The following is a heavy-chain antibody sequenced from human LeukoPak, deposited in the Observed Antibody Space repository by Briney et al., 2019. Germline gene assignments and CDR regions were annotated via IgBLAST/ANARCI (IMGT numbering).Heavy chain of an antibody. D-gene: IGHD3-10*01. CDR3: AKDGSYGSLPDY. J-gene: IGHJ4*02. Sequence: GASLRLSCAASGFTFSSYSMNWVRQAPGKGLEWVSSISSSSSYIYYADSVKGRFTISRDNSKNTLYLQMNSLRAEDTAVYYCAKDGSYGSLPDYWGQGTLVTVSS. CDR1: GFTFSSYS. V-gene: IGHV3-21*04. CDR2: ISSSSSYI.